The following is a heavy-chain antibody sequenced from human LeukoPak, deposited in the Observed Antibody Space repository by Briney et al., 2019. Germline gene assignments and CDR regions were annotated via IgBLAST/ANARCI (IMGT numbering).Heavy chain of an antibody. CDR2: INPNSGGT. V-gene: IGHV1-2*02. CDR3: ARDLDSGGFVVDY. CDR1: GYTFTDYY. Sequence: ASVKVSCKVSGYTFTDYYMHWVPQAPGKGLEWMGWINPNSGGTNYAQKFQGRVTMTRDTSISTAYMELSRLRSDDTAVYYCARDLDSGGFVVDYWGQGTLVTVSS. J-gene: IGHJ4*02. D-gene: IGHD6-25*01.